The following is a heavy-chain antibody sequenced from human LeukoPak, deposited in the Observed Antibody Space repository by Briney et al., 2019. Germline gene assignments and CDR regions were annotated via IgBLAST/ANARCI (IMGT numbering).Heavy chain of an antibody. CDR3: ARHVDSSGWYRSYFDY. Sequence: PGGSLRLSCAASGFTFSSYWMAWVRQAPGKGLEWIGSIYNSGSTYHNPSLKSRVTISVDTSKNQFSLKLSSVTAADTAVYYCARHVDSSGWYRSYFDYWGQGTLVSVSS. CDR1: GFTFSSYW. CDR2: IYNSGST. D-gene: IGHD6-19*01. J-gene: IGHJ4*02. V-gene: IGHV4-39*01.